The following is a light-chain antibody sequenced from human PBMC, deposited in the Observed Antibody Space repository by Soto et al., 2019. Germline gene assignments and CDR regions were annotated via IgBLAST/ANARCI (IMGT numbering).Light chain of an antibody. Sequence: DIQMTQSPSTLSASVGDRVTITCRASQSISSWLAWYQQKTGKAPKLLIYDASSLESGVPSRFSGSGSWTEFTLTISSLQPDDFATYYCQQYNRYSWTFGQGTKVEIK. CDR1: QSISSW. V-gene: IGKV1-5*01. CDR3: QQYNRYSWT. J-gene: IGKJ1*01. CDR2: DAS.